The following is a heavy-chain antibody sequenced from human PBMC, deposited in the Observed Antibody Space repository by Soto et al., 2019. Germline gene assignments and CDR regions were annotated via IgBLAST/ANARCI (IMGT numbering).Heavy chain of an antibody. D-gene: IGHD2-2*01. CDR2: IDWDDDK. J-gene: IGHJ6*02. CDR1: GFSLSTSGMC. Sequence: SGPTLVNPPQTLTLTCTFSGFSLSTSGMCVSWIRQPPGKALEWLARIDWDDDKYYSTSLKTRLTISKDTSKNQVVLTMTNMDPVDTATYYCARFRLGYCISTSCSNSPYYYYGMDVWGQGTTVTVSS. CDR3: ARFRLGYCISTSCSNSPYYYYGMDV. V-gene: IGHV2-70*11.